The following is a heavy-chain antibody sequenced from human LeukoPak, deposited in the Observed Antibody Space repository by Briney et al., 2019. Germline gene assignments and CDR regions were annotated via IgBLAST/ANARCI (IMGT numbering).Heavy chain of an antibody. D-gene: IGHD1-7*01. CDR1: GFTFSNYG. J-gene: IGHJ5*02. CDR3: AKDGLSNGNYGGGWFDP. V-gene: IGHV3-30*02. Sequence: GGSLRLSCAASGFTFSNYGMHWIRQAPGKGLEWVASIRCDGSNKYYVDSVKCRFTISRDSSKNTLYLQTNRLRAEDTAVYYSAKDGLSNGNYGGGWFDPWGQGTLVTVSS. CDR2: IRCDGSNK.